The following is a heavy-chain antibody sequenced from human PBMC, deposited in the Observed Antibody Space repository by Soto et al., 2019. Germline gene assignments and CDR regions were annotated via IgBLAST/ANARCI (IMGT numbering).Heavy chain of an antibody. V-gene: IGHV3-23*01. J-gene: IGHJ4*02. CDR2: ISGSGGST. CDR3: AKDISWEAATRGFEY. CDR1: EFTFSSYA. Sequence: EVQLLESGGGLVQPWGSLRLSCAASEFTFSSYAMSWVRQAPGKGLEWVSGISGSGGSTYYAGSVRGRFTISRDNSKNTLSLQMTSLRAEDTAVYYCAKDISWEAATRGFEYWGQGTLVTVSS. D-gene: IGHD1-26*01.